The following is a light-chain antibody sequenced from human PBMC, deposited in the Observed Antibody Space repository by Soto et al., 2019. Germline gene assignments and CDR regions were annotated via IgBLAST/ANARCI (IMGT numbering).Light chain of an antibody. CDR3: QQSYSTAWT. J-gene: IGKJ1*01. V-gene: IGKV1-39*01. Sequence: DIQMTQSPSSLSASVGDRVTITCRASQSISSYLNWYQQKPGKAPKLLIYAASSLQSGVPSRFSGRASGTDFTLTISSLQPEDFATYYCQQSYSTAWTFGQGTKVEIK. CDR2: AAS. CDR1: QSISSY.